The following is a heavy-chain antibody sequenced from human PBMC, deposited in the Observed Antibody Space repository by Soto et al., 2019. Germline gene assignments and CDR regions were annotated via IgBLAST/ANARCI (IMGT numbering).Heavy chain of an antibody. CDR2: IKQDGSEI. V-gene: IGHV3-7*05. CDR3: ARVRRSGCFDY. D-gene: IGHD6-19*01. Sequence: GGSLRLSCAASGFTFSGYWMSWVRQAPGKGLEWVANIKQDGSEIYYVDSVKGRFTISRDNAKNSLYLQMNSLRAEDTAVYYCARVRRSGCFDYWGQGTLVTVAS. CDR1: GFTFSGYW. J-gene: IGHJ4*02.